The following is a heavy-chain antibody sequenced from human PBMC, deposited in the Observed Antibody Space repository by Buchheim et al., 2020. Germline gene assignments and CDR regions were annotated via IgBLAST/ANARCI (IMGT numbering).Heavy chain of an antibody. J-gene: IGHJ6*02. CDR2: IYHSGST. V-gene: IGHV4-38-2*02. CDR1: GYSISSGYY. CDR3: ARDPTSSRGVPFGMDV. D-gene: IGHD1-1*01. Sequence: QVQLQESDPGLVKPSETLSLTCTVSGYSISSGYYWGWIRQPPGKGLEWIGSIYHSGSTYYNPSLKSRVTISVDTSKNQFSLKLSSVTAADTAVYYCARDPTSSRGVPFGMDVWGQGTT.